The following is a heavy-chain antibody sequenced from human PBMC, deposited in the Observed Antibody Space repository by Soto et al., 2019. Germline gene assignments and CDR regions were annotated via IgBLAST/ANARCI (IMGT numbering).Heavy chain of an antibody. CDR2: IIPILGIA. CDR1: GGTFSSYT. Sequence: ASVTVSCTAPGGTFSSYTISWVRQAPGQGLEWMGRIIPILGIANYAQKFQGRVTITADKSTSTAYMELSSLRSEDTAVYYCASPRMDVWGKGTTVTVSS. CDR3: ASPRMDV. J-gene: IGHJ6*04. V-gene: IGHV1-69*02.